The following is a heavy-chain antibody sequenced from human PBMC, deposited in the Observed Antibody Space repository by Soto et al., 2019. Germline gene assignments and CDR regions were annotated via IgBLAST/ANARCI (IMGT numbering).Heavy chain of an antibody. CDR1: GYTFTGYY. J-gene: IGHJ6*02. CDR2: INPNSGGT. Sequence: ASVKVSCKASGYTFTGYYMHWVRQAPGQGLEWMGWINPNSGGTNYAQKFQGRVTMTRDTSISTAYMELSRLRSDDTAVYYCARAGLIFGVVIMPYYGMDVWGQGATVTVSS. D-gene: IGHD3-3*01. V-gene: IGHV1-2*02. CDR3: ARAGLIFGVVIMPYYGMDV.